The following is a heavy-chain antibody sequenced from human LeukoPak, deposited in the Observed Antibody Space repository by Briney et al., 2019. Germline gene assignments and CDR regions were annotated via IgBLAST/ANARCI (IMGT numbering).Heavy chain of an antibody. CDR3: ARDSHQGGYCSGGSCYSPFDY. CDR1: GYTFTGYY. D-gene: IGHD2-15*01. CDR2: INPNSGGT. J-gene: IGHJ4*02. V-gene: IGHV1-2*04. Sequence: ASVKVSCKASGYTFTGYYMHRVRQAPGQGLEWMGWINPNSGGTNYAQKFQGWVTMTRDTSISTAYMELSRLRSDDTAVYYCARDSHQGGYCSGGSCYSPFDYWGQGTLVTVSS.